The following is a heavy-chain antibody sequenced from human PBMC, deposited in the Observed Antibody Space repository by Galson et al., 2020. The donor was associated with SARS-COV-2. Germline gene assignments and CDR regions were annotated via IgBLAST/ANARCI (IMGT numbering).Heavy chain of an antibody. CDR2: ISAYNGNT. J-gene: IGHJ6*03. D-gene: IGHD2-2*01. V-gene: IGHV1-18*01. Sequence: ASVKVSCKASGYTFTSYGISWVRQAPGQGLEWMGWISAYNGNTNYAQKLQGRVTMTTDTSTSTAYMELRSLRSDDTAMYYCAREGGGDIVVVTYMDVWGKGTTVTVSS. CDR1: GYTFTSYG. CDR3: AREGGGDIVVVTYMDV.